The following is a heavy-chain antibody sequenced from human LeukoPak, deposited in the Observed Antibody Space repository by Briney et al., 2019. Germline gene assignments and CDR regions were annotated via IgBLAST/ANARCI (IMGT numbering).Heavy chain of an antibody. CDR1: GFTFSSYG. Sequence: GGSLRLSCAASGFTFSSYGMHWVRQAPGKGLEWVAFIRYDGSNKYYADSVKGRFTISRDNSKNTLYLQMNSLRAEDTAVYYCARGWSSGYYVIDYWGQGTLVTVSS. J-gene: IGHJ4*02. CDR2: IRYDGSNK. CDR3: ARGWSSGYYVIDY. V-gene: IGHV3-30*02. D-gene: IGHD3-22*01.